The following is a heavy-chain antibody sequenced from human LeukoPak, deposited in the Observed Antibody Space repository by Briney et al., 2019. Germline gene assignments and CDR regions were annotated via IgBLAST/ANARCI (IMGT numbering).Heavy chain of an antibody. V-gene: IGHV3-21*01. D-gene: IGHD6-13*01. J-gene: IGHJ4*02. CDR2: ISSSSSYI. Sequence: GGSLRLSCAASGFTFSSYSMNWVRQAPGKGLEWVSSISSSSSYIYYADSVKGRFTISRDNAKNSLYLQMNSLRAEDTAVYYCARKVQRSSWSLDYWGQGTLVTVSS. CDR1: GFTFSSYS. CDR3: ARKVQRSSWSLDY.